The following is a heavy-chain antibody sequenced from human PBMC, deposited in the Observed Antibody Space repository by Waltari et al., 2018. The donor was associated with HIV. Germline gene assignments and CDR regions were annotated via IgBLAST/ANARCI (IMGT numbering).Heavy chain of an antibody. CDR1: GFTFINAW. Sequence: EVHLVESGGGLVKPGGSLRVSCTVSGFTFINAWMSWVRQAPGKGLEGLGRIKSKNDGGTIDYAAPVKDRFTILRDDSKHTLYLEMSSLKIEDTGIYYCVTDAVAVPLDTAYWGQGTLVTVSS. CDR3: VTDAVAVPLDTAY. V-gene: IGHV3-15*01. CDR2: IKSKNDGGTI. J-gene: IGHJ4*02. D-gene: IGHD2-21*01.